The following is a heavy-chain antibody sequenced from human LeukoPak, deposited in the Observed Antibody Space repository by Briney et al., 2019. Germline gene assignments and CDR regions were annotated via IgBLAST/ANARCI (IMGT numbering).Heavy chain of an antibody. CDR3: AGEVGYSGGMDV. V-gene: IGHV3-13*01. Sequence: GGSLRLSCAASGFTFSSYDMHWVRQATGKGLEWVSAIGTAGDTYYPGSVKGRFTISRENAKNSLYLQMNSLRAGDTAMYYCAGEVGYSGGMDVWGQGTTVTVSS. D-gene: IGHD2-8*02. CDR2: IGTAGDT. CDR1: GFTFSSYD. J-gene: IGHJ6*02.